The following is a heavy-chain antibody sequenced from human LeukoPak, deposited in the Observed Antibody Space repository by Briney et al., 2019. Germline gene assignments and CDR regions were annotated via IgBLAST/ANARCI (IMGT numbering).Heavy chain of an antibody. J-gene: IGHJ5*02. Sequence: SETLSLTCAVSGGSISSSNWWSWVRQPPGKGLEWIGEIYHSGSTNYNPSLKSRVTISVDTSKNQFSLKLSSVTAADTAVYYCARDLRGSSWYYGWFDPWGQGTLVTVSS. D-gene: IGHD6-13*01. CDR2: IYHSGST. V-gene: IGHV4-4*02. CDR1: GGSISSSNW. CDR3: ARDLRGSSWYYGWFDP.